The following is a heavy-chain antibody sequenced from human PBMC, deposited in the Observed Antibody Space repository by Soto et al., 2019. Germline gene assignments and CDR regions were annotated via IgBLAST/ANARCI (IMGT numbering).Heavy chain of an antibody. D-gene: IGHD3-22*01. CDR3: ATVAYYYDSSGYFHFDY. V-gene: IGHV1-24*01. J-gene: IGHJ4*02. CDR2: FDPEDGET. Sequence: XSVKVSYKVSRYTLTELSMHWVRQAPGKGLEWMGGFDPEDGETIYAQKFQGRVTMTEDTSTDTAYMELSSLRSEDTAVYYCATVAYYYDSSGYFHFDYWGQGTLVTVSS. CDR1: RYTLTELS.